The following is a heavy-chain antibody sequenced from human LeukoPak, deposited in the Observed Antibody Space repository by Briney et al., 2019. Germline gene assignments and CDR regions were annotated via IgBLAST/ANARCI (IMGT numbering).Heavy chain of an antibody. CDR3: ARVVVAAAGVDY. CDR2: IRYDGSNK. D-gene: IGHD6-13*01. V-gene: IGHV3-30*02. J-gene: IGHJ4*02. CDR1: GFTFSSYG. Sequence: GGSPRLSCAASGFTFSSYGMHWVRQAPGKGLEWVAFIRYDGSNKYYADSVKGRFTISRDNSRNTLYLQMNSLRAEDTAVYYCARVVVAAAGVDYWGQGTLVTVSS.